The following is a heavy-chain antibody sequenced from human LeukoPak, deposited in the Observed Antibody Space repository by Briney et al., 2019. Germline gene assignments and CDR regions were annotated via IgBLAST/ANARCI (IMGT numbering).Heavy chain of an antibody. Sequence: SETLSLTCTVSGGSISSYYWSWIRQPAGKGLEWIGSIYYSGSTYYNPSLKSRVTISVDTFKNQFSLKLSSVTAADTAVYYCARGNFWSGPTTFNWFDPCGQGTLVTVSS. CDR3: ARGNFWSGPTTFNWFDP. J-gene: IGHJ5*02. CDR2: IYYSGST. D-gene: IGHD3-3*01. CDR1: GGSISSYY. V-gene: IGHV4-59*08.